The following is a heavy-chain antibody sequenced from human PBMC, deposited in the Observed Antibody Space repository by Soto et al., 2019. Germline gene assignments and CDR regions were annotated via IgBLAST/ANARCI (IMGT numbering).Heavy chain of an antibody. Sequence: QVQLQESGPGLVKPSETLSLTCTVSGGSISSYYWSWIRQPPGKGLEWIGYIYYSGSTNYNPPLRSRVTISVDTSKNQFSLKLSSVTAADTAVYYCARALRGYSGYDPEAYFDYWGQGTLVTVSS. CDR3: ARALRGYSGYDPEAYFDY. CDR2: IYYSGST. J-gene: IGHJ4*02. V-gene: IGHV4-59*01. CDR1: GGSISSYY. D-gene: IGHD5-12*01.